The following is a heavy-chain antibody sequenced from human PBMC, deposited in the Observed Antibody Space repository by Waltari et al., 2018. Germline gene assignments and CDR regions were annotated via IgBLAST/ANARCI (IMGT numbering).Heavy chain of an antibody. V-gene: IGHV5-51*01. CDR3: ARQERGGEGRIDY. CDR2: ISPGDSET. D-gene: IGHD3-10*01. CDR1: GYSFTNYW. J-gene: IGHJ4*02. Sequence: EVQLVQSGAEVKKPGESLKISCKCSGYSFTNYWIAWVRRLAGGGLGWMGIISPGDSETYYSPSFKGQVTISADRSISTAYLQWSSLKASDTAMYYCARQERGGEGRIDYWGQGTLVTVSS.